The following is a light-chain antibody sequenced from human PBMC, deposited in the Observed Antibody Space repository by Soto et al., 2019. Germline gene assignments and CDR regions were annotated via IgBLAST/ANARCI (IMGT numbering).Light chain of an antibody. CDR3: CSYAGSNVFV. CDR2: EVT. CDR1: NSDIGNYNI. J-gene: IGLJ1*01. Sequence: QSALTQPASVSGSPGQSITIYCTGSNSDIGNYNIVSWYQQHPDKAPQLIIYEVTKRPSGVSNRFSGSKSGNTASLTISGLQTEYEGDYHCCSYAGSNVFVFGNGTKVTVL. V-gene: IGLV2-23*02.